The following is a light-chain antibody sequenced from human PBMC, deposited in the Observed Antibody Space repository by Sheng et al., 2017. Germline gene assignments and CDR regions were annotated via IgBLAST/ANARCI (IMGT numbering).Light chain of an antibody. J-gene: IGKJ4*01. CDR3: HQYATSLLT. CDR2: GAS. CDR1: QSVGSY. Sequence: EIVLTQSPATLSLSPGERATLSCRASQSVGSYLAWYQQKPGQAPRLLIYGASNRATGIPTRFSGSGSGADFTLTISRLEPEDFAVYFCHQYATSLLTFGGGTKVEIK. V-gene: IGKV3-20*01.